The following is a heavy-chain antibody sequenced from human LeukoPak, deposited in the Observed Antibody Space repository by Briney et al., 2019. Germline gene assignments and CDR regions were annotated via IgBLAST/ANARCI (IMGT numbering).Heavy chain of an antibody. J-gene: IGHJ4*02. Sequence: GGSLRLSCAASGFTFSSYWMSWVRQAPGKGLEWVANIKQDGSEKYYVDSVKGRFTISRDNAKNSLYLQMNSLRAEDTAVYYCARDRNLEYYYDSSGYYSLYYFDYWGQGTLVTVSS. CDR3: ARDRNLEYYYDSSGYYSLYYFDY. CDR1: GFTFSSYW. V-gene: IGHV3-7*03. CDR2: IKQDGSEK. D-gene: IGHD3-22*01.